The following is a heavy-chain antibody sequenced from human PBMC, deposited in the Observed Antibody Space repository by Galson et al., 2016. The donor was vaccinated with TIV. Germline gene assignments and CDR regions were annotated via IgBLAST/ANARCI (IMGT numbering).Heavy chain of an antibody. V-gene: IGHV5-51*03. D-gene: IGHD2-15*01. J-gene: IGHJ1*01. Sequence: QSGAEVKKPGQSLKISCTGFGYSFTSNWIGWVRQMPGKGLEMMGIIFPSDSDTRYSPSFQGQVTISVDKSSSIAYLQWGSLKASDTAMYYCARLGSRGFQHWGQGTLVTVAS. CDR2: IFPSDSDT. CDR3: ARLGSRGFQH. CDR1: GYSFTSNW.